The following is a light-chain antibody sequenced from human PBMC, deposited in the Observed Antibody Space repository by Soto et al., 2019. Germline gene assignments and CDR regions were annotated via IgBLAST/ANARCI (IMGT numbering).Light chain of an antibody. CDR2: AAS. CDR3: RQHSPYQWT. CDR1: QGIRND. V-gene: IGKV1-17*01. Sequence: DIQMTQFPSSLSASVGDRVTITCRASQGIRNDLGWYQQKPGKAPKRLIYAASSLQSGVPSRFSGSGSGTEFTLAISRLQPEDSATFYCRQHSPYQWTFGQGTKVAIK. J-gene: IGKJ1*01.